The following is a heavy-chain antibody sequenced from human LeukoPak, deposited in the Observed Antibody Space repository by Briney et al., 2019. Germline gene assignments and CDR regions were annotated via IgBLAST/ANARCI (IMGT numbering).Heavy chain of an antibody. Sequence: ASVKVSCKASGYTFTDYYMQWVRQAPGQGLEWMGWINPNSGGTNYAQKFQGRVTMTRDTSISTAYMELSRLRSDDTAVYYCARVNNYDYVWGSYRLFDYWGQGTLVTVSS. V-gene: IGHV1-2*02. CDR1: GYTFTDYY. CDR3: ARVNNYDYVWGSYRLFDY. CDR2: INPNSGGT. D-gene: IGHD3-16*02. J-gene: IGHJ4*02.